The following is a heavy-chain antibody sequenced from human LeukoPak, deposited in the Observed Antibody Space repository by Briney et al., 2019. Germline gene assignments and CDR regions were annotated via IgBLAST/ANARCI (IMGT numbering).Heavy chain of an antibody. J-gene: IGHJ6*02. D-gene: IGHD3-9*01. Sequence: ASVKVSCKASGYTFTSYDINWVRQATGQGLEWMGWMNPNSGNTGYAQKFQGRVTMTRNTSISTAYMELSCLRSEDTAVYYRAEGGIRYFDWLLSPQLYYYYGMDVWGQGTTVTVSS. CDR1: GYTFTSYD. V-gene: IGHV1-8*01. CDR2: MNPNSGNT. CDR3: AEGGIRYFDWLLSPQLYYYYGMDV.